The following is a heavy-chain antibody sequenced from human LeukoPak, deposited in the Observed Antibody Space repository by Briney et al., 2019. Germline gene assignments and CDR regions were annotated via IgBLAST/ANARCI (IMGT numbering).Heavy chain of an antibody. J-gene: IGHJ4*02. CDR2: IHHSGSA. Sequence: LRLSCAASGFPFSSSVMSWVRQAPGKGLEWIGQIHHSGSANYNPSLRSRVTISIDTSKNQFSLKLSSVTAADTAVYYCARHGGYYFDYWGQGTLVTVSS. CDR1: GFPFSSSV. V-gene: IGHV4-34*01. D-gene: IGHD3-16*01. CDR3: ARHGGYYFDY.